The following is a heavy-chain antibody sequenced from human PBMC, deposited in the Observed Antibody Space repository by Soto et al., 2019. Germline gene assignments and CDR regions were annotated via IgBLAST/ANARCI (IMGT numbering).Heavy chain of an antibody. D-gene: IGHD6-13*01. J-gene: IGHJ4*02. Sequence: EVQLLESGGGLVQPGRSLRLSCTASGFTFSSHAMTWVRQAPGKGLEWISGLSDSGDSIYYADSVKCRITIYRDNSMNSRYLKMKPLRVENTAVYYCATVTSGWYAAVFDLWGQGTLVTVS. V-gene: IGHV3-23*01. CDR2: LSDSGDSI. CDR3: ATVTSGWYAAVFDL. CDR1: GFTFSSHA.